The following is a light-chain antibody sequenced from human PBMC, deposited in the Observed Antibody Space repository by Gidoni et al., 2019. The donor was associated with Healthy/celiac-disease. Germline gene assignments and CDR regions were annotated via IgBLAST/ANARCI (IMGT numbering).Light chain of an antibody. V-gene: IGKV1-5*03. CDR2: KAS. J-gene: IGKJ3*01. Sequence: DIQMTQSPSTLSASVGDRVTITCRASQSISSWLAWYQQKPGKAPKLLIYKASSLESGLPSRFSGSGSGTEFTLTISSLQPDDFATYYCQQYKGEFTFGPGTKVDIK. CDR1: QSISSW. CDR3: QQYKGEFT.